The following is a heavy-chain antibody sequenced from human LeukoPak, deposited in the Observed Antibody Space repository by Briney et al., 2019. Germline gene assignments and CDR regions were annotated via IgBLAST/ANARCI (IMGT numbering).Heavy chain of an antibody. D-gene: IGHD3-16*02. J-gene: IGHJ4*02. CDR2: IKQDGSKK. V-gene: IGHV3-7*01. Sequence: GGSLRLSCVASGFPFSSYWMTWVRQAPGKGLEWVANIKQDGSKKSYVDSVKGRFTISRDNAKNSLYLQMNSLRAEDTAVYYCARDYDYVWGSYRTKFDYWGQGTLVTVSS. CDR1: GFPFSSYW. CDR3: ARDYDYVWGSYRTKFDY.